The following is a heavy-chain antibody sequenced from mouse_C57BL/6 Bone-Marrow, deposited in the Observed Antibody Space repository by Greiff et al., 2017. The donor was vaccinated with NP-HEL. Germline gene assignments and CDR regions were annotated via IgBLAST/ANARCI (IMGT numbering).Heavy chain of an antibody. J-gene: IGHJ2*01. CDR2: IYPGSGNT. Sequence: VQLQQSGAELVRPGASVKLSCKASGYTFTDYYINWVKQRPGQGLEWIARIYPGSGNTYYNEKFKGKATLTAEKSSSTAYMQLSSLTSEDSAVYFCARRRGLDYWGQGTTLTVSS. V-gene: IGHV1-76*01. CDR1: GYTFTDYY. CDR3: ARRRGLDY.